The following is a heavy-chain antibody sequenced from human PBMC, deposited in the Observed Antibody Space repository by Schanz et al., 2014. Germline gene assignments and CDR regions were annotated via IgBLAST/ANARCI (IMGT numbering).Heavy chain of an antibody. Sequence: QVQLLQSGSEVKKPGASVKVSCEISGYTVSALAMHWVRQAPGKGLEWLGGFDVEDGETIYAQKFQGRVTMTKDTSTETAYMELSGLRSGDTAVYYCATNSPFRMVRGSNAFDAWGQGTMVTVSS. CDR3: ATNSPFRMVRGSNAFDA. D-gene: IGHD3-10*01. CDR1: GYTVSALA. V-gene: IGHV1-24*01. CDR2: FDVEDGET. J-gene: IGHJ3*01.